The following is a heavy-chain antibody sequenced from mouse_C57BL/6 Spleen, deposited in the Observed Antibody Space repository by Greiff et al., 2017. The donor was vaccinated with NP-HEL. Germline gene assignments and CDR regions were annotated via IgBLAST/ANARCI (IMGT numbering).Heavy chain of an antibody. V-gene: IGHV1-81*01. CDR1: GYTFTSYG. D-gene: IGHD1-1*01. CDR3: ASSGVPITTVVAGDWFAY. CDR2: IYPRSGNT. J-gene: IGHJ3*01. Sequence: VQLQQSGAELARPGASVKLSCKASGYTFTSYGISWVKQRTGQGLEWIGEIYPRSGNTYYNEKFKGQATLTADKSSSTAYMELRSLTSEDSAGDFGASSGVPITTVVAGDWFAYWGQGTLVTFYA.